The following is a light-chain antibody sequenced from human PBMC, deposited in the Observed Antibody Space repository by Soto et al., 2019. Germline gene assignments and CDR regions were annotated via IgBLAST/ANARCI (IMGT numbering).Light chain of an antibody. J-gene: IGKJ1*01. CDR3: RQLGSSPPRSSPPRT. CDR1: QSVSSNS. CDR2: AAS. V-gene: IGKV3-20*01. Sequence: EIVLTQSPGTLSLSPGERATLSCRASQSVSSNSLAWYQQRPGQAPRLLIYAASSRATGIPDRFSGSGSGTDFTLTISRLEPEDFAVYYCRQLGSSPPRSSPPRTFGQGTKVEIK.